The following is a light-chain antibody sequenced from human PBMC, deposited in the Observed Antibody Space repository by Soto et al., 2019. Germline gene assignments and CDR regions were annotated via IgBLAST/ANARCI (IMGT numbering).Light chain of an antibody. Sequence: DIVMTQSPDSLAVSLGERATINCKSSQSVLYSSNTKNYLAWYQQRPGQPPKLLIYGASTRESWVRDRFSGSGSVTDFTLTITSLQAEDVAVYYCQQYESTPPTFGQGNKLEI. CDR2: GAS. CDR1: QSVLYSSNTKNY. V-gene: IGKV4-1*01. CDR3: QQYESTPPT. J-gene: IGKJ2*01.